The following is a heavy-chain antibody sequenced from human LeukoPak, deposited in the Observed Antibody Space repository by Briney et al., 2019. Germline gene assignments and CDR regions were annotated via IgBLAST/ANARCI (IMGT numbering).Heavy chain of an antibody. J-gene: IGHJ4*02. D-gene: IGHD3-10*01. CDR2: ISSSSSYI. Sequence: PGGSLRLSCAASGFTFSSYSMNWVRQAPGKGPEWVSCISSSSSYIYYADSVKGRFTISRDNAKNSLYLQMNSLRAEDTAVYYCARGMYYYGSGSSFDNWGQGTLVTVSS. V-gene: IGHV3-21*01. CDR1: GFTFSSYS. CDR3: ARGMYYYGSGSSFDN.